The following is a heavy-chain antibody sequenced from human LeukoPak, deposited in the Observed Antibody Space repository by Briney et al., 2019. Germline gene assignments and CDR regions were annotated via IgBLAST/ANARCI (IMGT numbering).Heavy chain of an antibody. CDR2: ISGSGGDT. D-gene: IGHD3-10*01. V-gene: IGHV3-23*01. CDR3: ASGTDFSGTSTYFDY. CDR1: GFNFNTYA. Sequence: GGALRLSCAASGFNFNTYAMSWVRQAPGKGLEWVSTISGSGGDTYYADSVKGRFTISRDTAKNSLYLQMTSLRTEDTAVYYCASGTDFSGTSTYFDYWGQGMLVTVSS. J-gene: IGHJ4*02.